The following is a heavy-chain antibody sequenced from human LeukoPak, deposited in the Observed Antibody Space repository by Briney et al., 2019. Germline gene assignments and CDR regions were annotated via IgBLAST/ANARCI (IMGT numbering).Heavy chain of an antibody. D-gene: IGHD3-22*01. J-gene: IGHJ5*02. Sequence: GASVKVSCKASGGTFSSYAISWVRQAPGQGLEWMGRIIPILGMANYAQKFQGRVTITADKSTSTAYMELSSLRSEDTAVYYCAMTYYYDSSPNWFDPWGQGTLVTVSS. CDR2: IIPILGMA. CDR3: AMTYYYDSSPNWFDP. CDR1: GGTFSSYA. V-gene: IGHV1-69*04.